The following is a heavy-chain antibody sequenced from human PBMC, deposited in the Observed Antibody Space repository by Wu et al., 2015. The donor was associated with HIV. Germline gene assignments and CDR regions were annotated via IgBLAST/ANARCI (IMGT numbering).Heavy chain of an antibody. CDR2: ISAYNGNT. Sequence: QVQLVQSGAEVKKPGASVKVSCKASGYNFFSYGISWVRQAPGQGLEWMGWISAYNGNTNYVQKLQGRVTMTTDTSTSTAYMELRSLRSDDTAVYYYARVELGIFQFPLRHAFDIWGQGTMVTVSS. J-gene: IGHJ3*02. D-gene: IGHD3-16*01. V-gene: IGHV1-18*01. CDR1: GYNFFSYG. CDR3: ARVELGIFQFPLRHAFDI.